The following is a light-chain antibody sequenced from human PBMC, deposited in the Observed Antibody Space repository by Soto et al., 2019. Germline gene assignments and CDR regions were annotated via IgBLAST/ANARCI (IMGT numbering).Light chain of an antibody. CDR2: AAS. CDR3: QQSYSTPT. CDR1: QSISSH. J-gene: IGKJ2*01. V-gene: IGKV1-39*01. Sequence: DIQMTQSPSSLSASVGDRDTITCRASQSISSHLNWYQQKPGKAPKLLIYAASSLQSGVPSRFSGIGSGTDFTLTISCLQPEDFAGYYCQQSYSTPTFGQGTKLEIK.